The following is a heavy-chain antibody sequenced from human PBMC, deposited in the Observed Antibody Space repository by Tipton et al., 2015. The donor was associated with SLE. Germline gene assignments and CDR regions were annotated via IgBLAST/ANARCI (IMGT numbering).Heavy chain of an antibody. D-gene: IGHD3-3*01. J-gene: IGHJ6*02. CDR2: IRGSGSGT. CDR3: GKGLNFDFWSGFGMDV. Sequence: SLRLSCAAPGFTFSSYAMSWVRQVPGKGLEWVSAIRGSGSGTCYADSVKGRFTISRDDSKNTLYLQMSSLRAEDTAIYYCGKGLNFDFWSGFGMDVWGQGTTVTVS. CDR1: GFTFSSYA. V-gene: IGHV3-23*01.